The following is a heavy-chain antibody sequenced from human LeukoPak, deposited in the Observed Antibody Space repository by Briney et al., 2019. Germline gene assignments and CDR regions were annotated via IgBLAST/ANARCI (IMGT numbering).Heavy chain of an antibody. CDR3: AREDYYGPGRGNYYYYGMDV. V-gene: IGHV3-7*01. Sequence: PGGSLRLSCAASGFTFSDYWMTWVRQAPGKGLEWVANIKQDGSEKNYVDSVKGRFTISRDNAKNSMYLQMNGLRAADTAVYFCAREDYYGPGRGNYYYYGMDVWGQGTTVTVSS. D-gene: IGHD3-10*01. CDR2: IKQDGSEK. CDR1: GFTFSDYW. J-gene: IGHJ6*02.